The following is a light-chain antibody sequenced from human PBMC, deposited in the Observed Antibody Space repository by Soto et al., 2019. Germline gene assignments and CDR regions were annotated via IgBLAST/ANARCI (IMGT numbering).Light chain of an antibody. J-gene: IGLJ1*01. CDR3: SSFTSAYTFV. CDR1: SGDVGGYNY. V-gene: IGLV2-14*03. Sequence: QSALTQPASVSGSAGQSIAISCTGTSGDVGGYNYVSWYQQHPGKAPKLLLSDVSKRPSGVSDRFSGSKSGNTASLTISGLQTQDEADYYCSSFTSAYTFVFGTGTKLTVL. CDR2: DVS.